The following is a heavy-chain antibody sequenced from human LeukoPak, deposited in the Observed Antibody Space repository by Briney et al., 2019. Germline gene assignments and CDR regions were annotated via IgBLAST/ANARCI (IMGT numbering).Heavy chain of an antibody. CDR3: ARDGYNSGID. CDR1: GGSFSGYY. J-gene: IGHJ4*02. V-gene: IGHV4-34*01. Sequence: SGTLSLTCAVYGGSFSGYYWSWIRQPPGKGLEWIGEINHSGSTNYNPSLKSRVTISVDTSKNQFSLKLSSVTAADTAVYYCARDGYNSGIDWGQGTLVTVSS. CDR2: INHSGST. D-gene: IGHD5-24*01.